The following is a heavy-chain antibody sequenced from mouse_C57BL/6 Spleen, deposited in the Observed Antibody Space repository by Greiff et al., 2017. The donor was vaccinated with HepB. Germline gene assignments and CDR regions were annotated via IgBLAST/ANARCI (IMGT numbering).Heavy chain of an antibody. D-gene: IGHD1-1*01. V-gene: IGHV5-4*01. CDR3: ARDSYYYGSSSWYFDV. Sequence: DVMLVESGGGLVKPGGSLKLSCAASGFTFSSYAMSWVRQTPEKRLEWVATISDGGSYTYYPDNVKGRFTISRDNAKNNLYLQMSHLKSEDTAMYYCARDSYYYGSSSWYFDVWGTGTTVTVSS. CDR2: ISDGGSYT. J-gene: IGHJ1*03. CDR1: GFTFSSYA.